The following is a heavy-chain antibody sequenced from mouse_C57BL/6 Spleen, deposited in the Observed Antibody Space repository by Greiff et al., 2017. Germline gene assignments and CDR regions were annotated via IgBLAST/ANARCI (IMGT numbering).Heavy chain of an antibody. CDR3: ARGTTGEY. Sequence: EVNVVESGGGLVKPGGSLRLSCAASGFTFSSYTMPWVRQTPEQRLEWVATISGGGGNTYYPESVKGRFTISRDNAKNTRYLQMSSLRSEDTALYYCARGTTGEYWGQGTTLTVAS. J-gene: IGHJ2*01. V-gene: IGHV5-9*01. CDR2: ISGGGGNT. D-gene: IGHD1-1*01. CDR1: GFTFSSYT.